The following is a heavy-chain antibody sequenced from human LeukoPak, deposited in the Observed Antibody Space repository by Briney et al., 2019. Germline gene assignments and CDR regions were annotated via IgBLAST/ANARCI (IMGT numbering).Heavy chain of an antibody. CDR2: GDYSGGT. CDR3: AGERGEEYSSGWYKTNFFYN. CDR1: GDSFTSVTDY. D-gene: IGHD6-19*01. J-gene: IGHJ4*02. Sequence: SETLSLTCTVSGDSFTSVTDYWAWIRQPPGKGLEWIASGDYSGGTYYNPSLESRVAISADMSKNQISLQLTSVTGADTAVYYCAGERGEEYSSGWYKTNFFYNWGQGIRVTVSS. V-gene: IGHV4-39*07.